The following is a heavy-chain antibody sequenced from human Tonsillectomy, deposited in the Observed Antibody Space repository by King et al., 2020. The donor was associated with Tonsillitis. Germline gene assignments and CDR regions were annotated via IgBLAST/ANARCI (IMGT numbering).Heavy chain of an antibody. Sequence: VQLVESGGGLVQPGGSLRLSCAPSGFTFSSYDMHWVRQTTGKSLEWVSAIGSAGDPYYPGSVKGRFTISRENAKNSLYLQMNSLRAGDTAVYYCARGLGHWYFDLWGRGTLVTVSS. J-gene: IGHJ2*01. V-gene: IGHV3-13*05. D-gene: IGHD2-21*01. CDR3: ARGLGHWYFDL. CDR1: GFTFSSYD. CDR2: IGSAGDP.